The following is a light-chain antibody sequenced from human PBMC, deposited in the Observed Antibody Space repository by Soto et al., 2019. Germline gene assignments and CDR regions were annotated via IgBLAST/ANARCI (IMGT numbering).Light chain of an antibody. CDR1: QSVSSN. CDR3: QQYNNSTIT. CDR2: GAS. V-gene: IGKV3-15*01. J-gene: IGKJ5*01. Sequence: EIWMTQSPATLSASPGERATLSCRASQSVSSNLDWYQKKHGQAPRLLIYGASTRATGIPARLSGSGSGTEFTLTINSLQSEDFAVYYCQQYNNSTITFGHGTRLEIK.